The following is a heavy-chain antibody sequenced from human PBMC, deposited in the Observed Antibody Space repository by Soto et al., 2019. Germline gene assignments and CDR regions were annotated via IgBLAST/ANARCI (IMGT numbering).Heavy chain of an antibody. J-gene: IGHJ6*02. CDR3: ARGHYGSASAPYYYGMDV. D-gene: IGHD3-10*01. CDR1: GGSISSSNW. CDR2: IYHSGST. Sequence: QVQLQESGPGLVKPSGTLSLTCDVSGGSISSSNWWIWVRQPPGKGLEWIGEIYHSGSTNNNPSLTSRVTISVDKSKNQLSLRLSSVTAADTAVYYCARGHYGSASAPYYYGMDVWGQGTTVTVSS. V-gene: IGHV4-4*02.